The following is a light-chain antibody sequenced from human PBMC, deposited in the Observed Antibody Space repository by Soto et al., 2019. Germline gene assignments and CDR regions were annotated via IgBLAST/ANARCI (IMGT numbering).Light chain of an antibody. V-gene: IGKV3-20*01. J-gene: IGKJ3*01. Sequence: EIVLTQSPDTLSLSPGERATLSCRASQRVSSSYLAWYQRKPGQAPRLLIYGASSRATGVPDRFSGSGSGTDFTLTITRLEPEDFAVYYCQQYGNSPFPFGPGTKVDIK. CDR1: QRVSSSY. CDR3: QQYGNSPFP. CDR2: GAS.